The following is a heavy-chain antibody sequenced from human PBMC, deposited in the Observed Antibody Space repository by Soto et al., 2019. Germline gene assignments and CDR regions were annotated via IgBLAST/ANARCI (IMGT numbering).Heavy chain of an antibody. Sequence: GESLKISCKGSGYSFTSYWIGWVRQMPGKGLEWMGIIYPGDSDTRYSPSFQGQVTISADKSISTAYLLWSSLKASDTAMYYCARGSGYCSSTSCYDMDVWGQGTTVTVSS. D-gene: IGHD2-2*01. V-gene: IGHV5-51*01. CDR1: GYSFTSYW. CDR3: ARGSGYCSSTSCYDMDV. J-gene: IGHJ6*02. CDR2: IYPGDSDT.